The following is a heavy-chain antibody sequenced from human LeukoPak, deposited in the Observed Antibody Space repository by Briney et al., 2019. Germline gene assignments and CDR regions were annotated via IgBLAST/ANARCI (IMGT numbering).Heavy chain of an antibody. CDR1: GYTFTSYY. V-gene: IGHV1-46*01. Sequence: GASVKVSCKASGYTFTSYYMHWVRQAPGQGLEWMGMINPSGGSTSYAQKFQGRVTMTRDTSTSTVYMELSSLRSEDTAVYYCAVRATNSDYFDYWGQGTLVTVSS. D-gene: IGHD1-26*01. J-gene: IGHJ4*02. CDR2: INPSGGST. CDR3: AVRATNSDYFDY.